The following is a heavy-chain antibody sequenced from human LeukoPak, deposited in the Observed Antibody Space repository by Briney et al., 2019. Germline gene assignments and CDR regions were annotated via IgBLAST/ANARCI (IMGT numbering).Heavy chain of an antibody. CDR2: VNEGGSDK. D-gene: IGHD3-10*01. CDR3: ARDVGRGFDY. J-gene: IGHJ4*02. CDR1: GFTFSRYW. Sequence: GGSLRLSCAASGFTFSRYWMTWVRQAPEKGLEWVANVNEGGSDKYYVGSVKGRFTISRDNAKNSLYLQMNSLRVEDTAVYYCARDVGRGFDYWGQGTLVTVSS. V-gene: IGHV3-7*01.